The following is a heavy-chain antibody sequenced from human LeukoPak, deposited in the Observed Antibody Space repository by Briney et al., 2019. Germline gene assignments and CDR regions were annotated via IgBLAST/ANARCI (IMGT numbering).Heavy chain of an antibody. CDR2: INHSGST. J-gene: IGHJ3*02. CDR1: GGSFSGYY. V-gene: IGHV4-34*01. CDR3: ARAGYDSSCYWRQIDAFDI. Sequence: SETLSLTCAVYGGSFSGYYWSWIRQPPGKGLEWIGEINHSGSTNYNPSLKSRVTISVDTSKNQFSLKLSSVTAADTAVYYCARAGYDSSCYWRQIDAFDIWGQGTMVTVSS. D-gene: IGHD3-22*01.